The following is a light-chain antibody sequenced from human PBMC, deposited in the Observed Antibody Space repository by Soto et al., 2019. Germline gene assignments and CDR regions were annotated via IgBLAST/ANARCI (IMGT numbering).Light chain of an antibody. V-gene: IGKV4-1*01. CDR2: WAS. CDR3: QQYYSTLRT. J-gene: IGKJ1*01. Sequence: DIVMTQSPDSLPVSLGERATINCKSSQSVLSSSNNKNYLAWYQQKPGQPPKLLIYWASTRESGVPDRFSGSGSGTDFTLTISSLQAEDVAVYYCQQYYSTLRTFGQGTKVDIK. CDR1: QSVLSSSNNKNY.